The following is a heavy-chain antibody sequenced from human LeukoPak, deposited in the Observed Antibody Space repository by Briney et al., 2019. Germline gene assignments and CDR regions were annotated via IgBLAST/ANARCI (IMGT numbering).Heavy chain of an antibody. CDR1: GFTFSSYG. D-gene: IGHD3-10*01. CDR3: ARGPKSRSTGWFDP. CDR2: IWYDGSNK. Sequence: PGRSLRLSCAASGFTFSSYGMHWVRQAPGKGLEWVAVIWYDGSNKYYAGSVKGRFTISRDNSKNTLYLQMNSLRAEDTAVYYCARGPKSRSTGWFDPWGQGTLVTVSS. V-gene: IGHV3-33*01. J-gene: IGHJ5*02.